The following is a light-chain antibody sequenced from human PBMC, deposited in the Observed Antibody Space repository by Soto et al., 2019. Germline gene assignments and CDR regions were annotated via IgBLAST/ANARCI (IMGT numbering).Light chain of an antibody. Sequence: QSALTQPASVSGSPGQSITISCTGTSSDVGGYNYVSWYQQHPGKAPKLMIYDVSHRPSGVSNRFSGSKSGNTASLTISGLEADDEADYCCSSYTSSSTGFGGGTQLTVL. V-gene: IGLV2-14*01. CDR3: SSYTSSSTG. J-gene: IGLJ2*01. CDR2: DVS. CDR1: SSDVGGYNY.